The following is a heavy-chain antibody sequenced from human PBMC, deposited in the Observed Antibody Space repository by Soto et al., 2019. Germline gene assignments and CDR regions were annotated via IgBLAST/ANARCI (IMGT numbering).Heavy chain of an antibody. J-gene: IGHJ6*02. CDR2: ISWNSGSI. V-gene: IGHV3-9*01. CDR3: AKDKGDFWSGFSPRKYYYYYYGMDV. Sequence: GGSLRLSCAASGFTFDDYAMHWVRQAPGKGLEWVSGISWNSGSIGYADPVKGRFTISRDNAKNSLYLQMNSLRAEDTALYYCAKDKGDFWSGFSPRKYYYYYYGMDVWGQGTTVTVSS. CDR1: GFTFDDYA. D-gene: IGHD3-3*01.